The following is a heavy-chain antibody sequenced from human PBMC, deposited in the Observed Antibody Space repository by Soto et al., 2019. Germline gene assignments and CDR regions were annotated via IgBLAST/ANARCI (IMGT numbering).Heavy chain of an antibody. CDR3: ATRGGGSYPFYFDY. CDR1: GGPFSGYY. CDR2: INHLGTT. V-gene: IGHV4-34*01. D-gene: IGHD1-26*01. J-gene: IGHJ4*01. Sequence: QVQLQQWGAGLLKPSETLSLTCAVYGGPFSGYYWSWIRQSPGKGLEWIGEINHLGTTNYNPSLKSRVTISVDTSNNQFSLKLSSVTSADTAVYYCATRGGGSYPFYFDYWGHGTLVTVSS.